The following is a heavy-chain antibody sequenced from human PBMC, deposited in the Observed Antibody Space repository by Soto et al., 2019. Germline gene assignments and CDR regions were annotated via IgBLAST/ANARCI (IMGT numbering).Heavy chain of an antibody. J-gene: IGHJ4*02. CDR2: CIPVFGTA. CDR1: GGPFSNYG. V-gene: IGHV1-69*01. Sequence: QVQLVQSGAEIKKPGASVKVSCNAAGGPFSNYGISWVRQAPGQGLEWAGGCIPVFGTANYAHKFRDRVTLTGDESTIKAYREVSTLGVEDTGIYYCAKDRGGVRWCGAHGYLDSGGQGTLVTVSS. D-gene: IGHD3-10*01. CDR3: AKDRGGVRWCGAHGYLDS.